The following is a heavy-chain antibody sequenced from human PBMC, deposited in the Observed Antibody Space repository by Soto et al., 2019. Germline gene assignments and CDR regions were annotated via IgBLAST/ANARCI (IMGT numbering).Heavy chain of an antibody. CDR1: GYTFTDYD. CDR3: AKASRMWTPDY. V-gene: IGHV1-3*04. D-gene: IGHD2-21*01. J-gene: IGHJ4*02. Sequence: ASVKVSGKTSGYTFTDYDIHWVRQAPGQTFEWLGWIATGNGNTRFSQKFQGRVTITRDTSATTAYMELTSLRSEDTAVYYCAKASRMWTPDYWGQGTLVTVSS. CDR2: IATGNGNT.